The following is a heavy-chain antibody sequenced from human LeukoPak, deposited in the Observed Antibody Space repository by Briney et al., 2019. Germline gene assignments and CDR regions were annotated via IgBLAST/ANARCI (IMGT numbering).Heavy chain of an antibody. Sequence: GASVKVSCKASGYTFTRYYMHWGRQAPGQGLEWRGWINPNSGGTNSVQKFQGWVTMTRHTSISTAYMELSRLRSDDTAVYYCAREGASAAADPGYYYYYYGMDVWGQGTTVTVSS. CDR2: INPNSGGT. J-gene: IGHJ6*02. D-gene: IGHD6-13*01. V-gene: IGHV1-2*04. CDR1: GYTFTRYY. CDR3: AREGASAAADPGYYYYYYGMDV.